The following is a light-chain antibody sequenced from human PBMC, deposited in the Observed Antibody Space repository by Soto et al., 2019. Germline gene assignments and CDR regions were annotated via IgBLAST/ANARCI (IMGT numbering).Light chain of an antibody. CDR3: QHRGT. CDR2: DAS. CDR1: QSVSNY. Sequence: EIVLTQSPVTLSLSPGERATLSCRASQSVSNYLGWYQQKPGQAPRLLIYDASNRATGIPARFSGSGSGTDFTLTISSLETEDCAVYYCQHRGTFGQGTRLEIQ. V-gene: IGKV3-11*01. J-gene: IGKJ5*01.